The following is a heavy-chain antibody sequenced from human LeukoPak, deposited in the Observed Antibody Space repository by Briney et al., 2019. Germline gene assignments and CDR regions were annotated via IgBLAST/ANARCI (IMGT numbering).Heavy chain of an antibody. Sequence: GGSLRLSCAASGFTFSDYYMSWIRQAPGQGLEWVSYISSSGSTIYYADSVKGRVTISRDNAKSSLYLQMNSLRAEDTAVYYCARGRDIAVARWIDYWGQGTLVTVSS. D-gene: IGHD6-19*01. CDR1: GFTFSDYY. CDR3: ARGRDIAVARWIDY. J-gene: IGHJ4*02. CDR2: ISSSGSTI. V-gene: IGHV3-11*04.